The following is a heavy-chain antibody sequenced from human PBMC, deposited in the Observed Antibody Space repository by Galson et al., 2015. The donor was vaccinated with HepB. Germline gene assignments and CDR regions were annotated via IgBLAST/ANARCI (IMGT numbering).Heavy chain of an antibody. CDR1: GYTFTDYY. CDR3: ATARHCGGDCYSDYYYYMDV. Sequence: VKVSCKVSGYTFTDYYMHWVQQAPGKGLEWMGLVDPEDGETIYAEKFQGRVTITADTSTDTAYMELSSLRSEDTAVYYCATARHCGGDCYSDYYYYMDVWGKGTTVTVSS. CDR2: VDPEDGET. V-gene: IGHV1-69-2*01. J-gene: IGHJ6*03. D-gene: IGHD2-21*01.